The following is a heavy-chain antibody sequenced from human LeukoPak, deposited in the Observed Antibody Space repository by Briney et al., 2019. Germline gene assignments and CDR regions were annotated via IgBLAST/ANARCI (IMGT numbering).Heavy chain of an antibody. Sequence: ASVKVSCKASGYTFTSYAMHWVRQAPGQRLEWMGWINAGNGNTKYSQKFQGRVTITRDTSASTAYMELSSLRSEDTAVYYCARDIVVVPAVQEDGMDVCGKGTTVTVSS. CDR2: INAGNGNT. D-gene: IGHD2-2*01. V-gene: IGHV1-3*01. J-gene: IGHJ6*04. CDR3: ARDIVVVPAVQEDGMDV. CDR1: GYTFTSYA.